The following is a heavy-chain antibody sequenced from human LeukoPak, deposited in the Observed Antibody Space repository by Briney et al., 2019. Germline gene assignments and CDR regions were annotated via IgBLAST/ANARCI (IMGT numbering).Heavy chain of an antibody. V-gene: IGHV1-69*06. J-gene: IGHJ6*03. D-gene: IGHD6-13*01. CDR2: IIPIFGTT. Sequence: GASVKVSCKASGYTDTTYGITWVRQAPGQGLEWMGGIIPIFGTTNYAQKFQDRVTITADKSTSTAYMELSSLRSEDTAVYYCARVVGLTGYSSSWYSGYYYYMDVWGKGTTVTVSS. CDR1: GYTDTTYG. CDR3: ARVVGLTGYSSSWYSGYYYYMDV.